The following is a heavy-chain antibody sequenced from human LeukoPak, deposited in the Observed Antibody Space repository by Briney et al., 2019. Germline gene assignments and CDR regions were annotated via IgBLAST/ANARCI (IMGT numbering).Heavy chain of an antibody. D-gene: IGHD6-13*01. CDR2: IIPIFGTA. J-gene: IGHJ5*02. CDR3: ASEAGYSSSWYPINWFDP. CDR1: GGTFSSYA. Sequence: ASVKVSCKASGGTFSSYAISWVRQAPGQGLEWMGGIIPIFGTANYAQKFQGRVTITADESTSTAYMELSSLRSEDTAVYYCASEAGYSSSWYPINWFDPWGQGTLVTVSS. V-gene: IGHV1-69*13.